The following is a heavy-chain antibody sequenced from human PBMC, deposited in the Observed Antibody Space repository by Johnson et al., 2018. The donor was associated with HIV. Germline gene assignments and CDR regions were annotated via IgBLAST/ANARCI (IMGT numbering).Heavy chain of an antibody. J-gene: IGHJ3*02. Sequence: VQLVESGGVVVQPGGSLRLSCAASGFTFDDYTMHWVRQAPGKGLEWVSLISWDGGSTYYADSVKGRFPISRDNSKNSLYLQMNSLRTEDTALYYCAKDYTAMVSSDAFDIWGQGTMVTVSS. CDR3: AKDYTAMVSSDAFDI. D-gene: IGHD5-18*01. CDR2: ISWDGGST. CDR1: GFTFDDYT. V-gene: IGHV3-43*01.